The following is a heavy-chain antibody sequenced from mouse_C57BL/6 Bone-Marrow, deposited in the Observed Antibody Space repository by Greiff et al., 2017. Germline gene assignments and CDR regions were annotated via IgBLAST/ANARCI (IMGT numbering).Heavy chain of an antibody. CDR2: IDPSDSYT. J-gene: IGHJ1*03. D-gene: IGHD1-1*01. Sequence: QVHVKQPGAELVRPGTSVKLSCKASGYTFTSYWMHWVKQRPGQGLEWIGVIDPSDSYTNYNQKFKGKATLTVDTSSSTAYMQLSSLTSEDSAVYYCARKDTTVVSNFDVWGTGTTVTVSS. CDR3: ARKDTTVVSNFDV. CDR1: GYTFTSYW. V-gene: IGHV1-59*01.